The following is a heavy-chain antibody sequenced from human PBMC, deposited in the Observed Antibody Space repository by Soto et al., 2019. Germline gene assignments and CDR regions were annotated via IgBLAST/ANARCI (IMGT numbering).Heavy chain of an antibody. J-gene: IGHJ4*02. Sequence: QVQLVQSGAEVKKPGSSVKVSCKASGGTFSSYTISWVRQAPGQGLEWMGRITPILGIANYAQKFQGRVMITAHNSTSTAYVDLSSLRSEETAMYCCPPPAARGDGYWGQGTLVTVSS. CDR3: PPPAARGDGY. CDR1: GGTFSSYT. D-gene: IGHD3-16*01. CDR2: ITPILGIA. V-gene: IGHV1-69*02.